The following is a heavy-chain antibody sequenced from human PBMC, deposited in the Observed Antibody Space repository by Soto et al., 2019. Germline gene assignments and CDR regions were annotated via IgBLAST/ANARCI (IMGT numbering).Heavy chain of an antibody. CDR3: ARAYGLTLGPVN. J-gene: IGHJ4*02. Sequence: QVQLQESGPGLVKPSQTLSLTCTVSGGSISSSGHYWTWIRQHPGKGLEWMGCIYNSGTTHYNPSLKSRITIAVDTSKNQFSLNLTAVTAADTAVYYCARAYGLTLGPVNWGQGTLVTVSS. CDR1: GGSISSSGHY. V-gene: IGHV4-31*03. D-gene: IGHD2-8*01. CDR2: IYNSGTT.